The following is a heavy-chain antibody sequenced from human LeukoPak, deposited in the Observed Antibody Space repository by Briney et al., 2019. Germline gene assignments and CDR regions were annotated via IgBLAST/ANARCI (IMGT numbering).Heavy chain of an antibody. Sequence: SETLSLTCTVSGGSITYYYWSWIRQPPGKGLEWIGYMYYSGSTDYNPSLKSRVTISVDTSKNQFSLKLRSVTAADTAVYYCARQVGKAADGNPFDIWGQGTMVTVSS. D-gene: IGHD6-13*01. CDR2: MYYSGST. V-gene: IGHV4-59*08. CDR3: ARQVGKAADGNPFDI. J-gene: IGHJ3*02. CDR1: GGSITYYY.